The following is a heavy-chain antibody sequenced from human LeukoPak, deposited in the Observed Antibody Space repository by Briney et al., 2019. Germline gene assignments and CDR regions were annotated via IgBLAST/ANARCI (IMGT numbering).Heavy chain of an antibody. J-gene: IGHJ4*02. V-gene: IGHV3-7*01. CDR3: AIAAGWEQAY. CDR1: VFTLSSYW. CDR2: IKEDGSAR. D-gene: IGHD1-26*01. Sequence: GGTLRLSCAASVFTLSSYWLSWVREAPGKGLEGVTNIKEDGSARHYVDSMNGRFTNSRDNAKKSLYLQMSSLRAEDTAVYYCAIAAGWEQAYWGQGTLVTVSS.